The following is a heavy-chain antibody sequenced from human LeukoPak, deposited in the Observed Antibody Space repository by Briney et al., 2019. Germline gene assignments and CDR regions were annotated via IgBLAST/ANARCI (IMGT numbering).Heavy chain of an antibody. CDR2: ISSSSSYI. CDR3: ARGFGDYGAFDY. CDR1: GFTFSSYS. V-gene: IGHV3-21*01. J-gene: IGHJ4*02. Sequence: PGGSLRLSCAASGFTFSSYSMNWVRQAPGKGLEWVSSISSSSSYIYYADSVKGRFTISRDNAKNSLYLQMNSLRAEDTAVYYCARGFGDYGAFDYWGQGTLVTVSS. D-gene: IGHD4-17*01.